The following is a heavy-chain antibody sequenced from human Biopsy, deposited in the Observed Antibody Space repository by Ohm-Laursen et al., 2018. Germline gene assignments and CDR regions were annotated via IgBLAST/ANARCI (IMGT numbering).Heavy chain of an antibody. J-gene: IGHJ4*02. CDR1: GDSISSGGNY. D-gene: IGHD5-12*01. CDR3: ARADMVTTIVDY. Sequence: TLSLTWNVSGDSISSGGNYWSWIRQFPGKGLEWIAYIYHTGSTYYNPSLKSRLSIAIDTSKNQFSVSLRSVTAADTAVYYCARADMVTTIVDYWGQGTLVTVSS. CDR2: IYHTGST. V-gene: IGHV4-31*02.